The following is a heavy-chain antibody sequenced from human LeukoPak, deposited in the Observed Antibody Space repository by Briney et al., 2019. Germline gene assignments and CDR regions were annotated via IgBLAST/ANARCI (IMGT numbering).Heavy chain of an antibody. CDR1: GGSISSYY. D-gene: IGHD3-10*01. CDR3: ARLRGFDAFDI. J-gene: IGHJ3*02. Sequence: SEALSLTCTVSGGSISSYYWSWLREPAGEGLEWVGRIYTRGRTNYNPSLKSRVTISVDASKNQFSLKLSSVTAADTAVYYCARLRGFDAFDIWGQGTMVTVSS. V-gene: IGHV4-4*07. CDR2: IYTRGRT.